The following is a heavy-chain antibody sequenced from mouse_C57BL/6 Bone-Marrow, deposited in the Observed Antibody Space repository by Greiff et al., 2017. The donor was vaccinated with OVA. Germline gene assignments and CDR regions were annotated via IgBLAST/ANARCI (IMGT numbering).Heavy chain of an antibody. J-gene: IGHJ4*01. CDR2: IDPNRGGT. CDR1: GYTFTSYW. D-gene: IGHD2-1*01. CDR3: ARRYGNYMDY. Sequence: QVQLQQPGAELVKPGASVKLSCKASGYTFTSYWMHWVKQRPGRGPEWIGRIDPNRGGTKYNEKFKSKATLTVDKPSSTAYMQLSSLTSEDSAVYYCARRYGNYMDYWGQGTSVTVSS. V-gene: IGHV1-72*01.